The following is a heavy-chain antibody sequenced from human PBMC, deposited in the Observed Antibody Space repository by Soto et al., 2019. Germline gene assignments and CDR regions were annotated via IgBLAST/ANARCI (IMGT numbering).Heavy chain of an antibody. CDR1: GFTFSNSI. CDR2: ASFDQTYK. Sequence: QIQLVESGGGVVQHGGSLRLSCAASGFTFSNSIMHWVRQAPGKGLEWVALASFDQTYKSYTQSVKGRFTISRDDSRNALFLQMNSLRPDDTAIYYCARELRPSPFDYWGQGTLVTVSS. V-gene: IGHV3-30-3*01. J-gene: IGHJ4*02. CDR3: ARELRPSPFDY.